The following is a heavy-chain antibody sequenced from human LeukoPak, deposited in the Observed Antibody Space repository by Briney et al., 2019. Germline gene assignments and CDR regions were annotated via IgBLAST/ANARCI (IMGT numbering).Heavy chain of an antibody. Sequence: SETLSLTCTVSGGSISSYYWSWIRQPPGKGLEWIGYIYYSGTTKYNPSFKSRVIISVDTSKNQFSLKLSSVTAADTAMYYCARHLSVGPTSFDTWGQGTLVTVSS. J-gene: IGHJ4*02. V-gene: IGHV4-59*08. D-gene: IGHD1-26*01. CDR3: ARHLSVGPTSFDT. CDR2: IYYSGTT. CDR1: GGSISSYY.